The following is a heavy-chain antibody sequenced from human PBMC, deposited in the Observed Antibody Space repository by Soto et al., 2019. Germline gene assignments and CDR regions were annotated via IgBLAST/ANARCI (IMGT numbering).Heavy chain of an antibody. D-gene: IGHD3-22*01. J-gene: IGHJ5*02. CDR1: GGTFSSYT. V-gene: IGHV1-69*08. Sequence: QVQLVQSGAEVKMPGSSVKVSCKASGGTFSSYTISWVRQAPGQGLEWMGRIIPILGIANYAQKFQGRVTITADKSTSTAYMELSSLRSEDTAVYYCARDLGYDSSGYYYQYQSNWFDPWGQGTLVTVSS. CDR2: IIPILGIA. CDR3: ARDLGYDSSGYYYQYQSNWFDP.